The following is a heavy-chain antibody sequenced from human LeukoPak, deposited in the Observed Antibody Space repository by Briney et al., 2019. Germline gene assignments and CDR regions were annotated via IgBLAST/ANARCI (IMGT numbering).Heavy chain of an antibody. V-gene: IGHV3-23*01. CDR3: AKGNWRYFDY. Sequence: GGSLRLSCAAPGFTFSTYVMSWVRQAPGKGLEWVSAISGSGGSTYYADSVKGRFTISRDNPKNTLYLQMNSLGADDTAVYYCAKGNWRYFDYWGQGTLVTVSS. J-gene: IGHJ4*02. CDR2: ISGSGGST. D-gene: IGHD1-1*01. CDR1: GFTFSTYV.